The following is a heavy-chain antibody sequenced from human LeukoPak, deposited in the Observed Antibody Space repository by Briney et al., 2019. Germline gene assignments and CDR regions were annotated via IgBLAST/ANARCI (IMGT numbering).Heavy chain of an antibody. D-gene: IGHD3-10*01. V-gene: IGHV3-48*02. J-gene: IGHJ4*02. CDR3: AAAGGFDY. Sequence: GRSLRLSCVASGFTFSTYSMNWVRQAPGKGLEWVSHISSSSTTIYYADSVKGRFTISRDNAKNSLYLQMNSLRDEDTAVYYCAAAGGFDYWGQGTLVTVSS. CDR2: ISSSSTTI. CDR1: GFTFSTYS.